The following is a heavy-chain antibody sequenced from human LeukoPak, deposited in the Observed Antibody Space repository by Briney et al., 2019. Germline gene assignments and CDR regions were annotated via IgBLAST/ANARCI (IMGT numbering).Heavy chain of an antibody. V-gene: IGHV3-48*01. CDR2: ISSSSTI. CDR1: GFTFSSYS. Sequence: GGCLRLSCAASGFTFSSYSMNWVRQAPGKGLEWVSYISSSSTIYYADSVKGRFTISRDNAKNSLYLQMNSLRAEDTAVYYCARVGRLTGPTWGQGTLVTVSS. D-gene: IGHD1-20*01. J-gene: IGHJ4*02. CDR3: ARVGRLTGPT.